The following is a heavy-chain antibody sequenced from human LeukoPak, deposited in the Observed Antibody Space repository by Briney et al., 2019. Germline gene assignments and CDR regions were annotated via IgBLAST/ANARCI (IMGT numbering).Heavy chain of an antibody. J-gene: IGHJ4*02. D-gene: IGHD6-19*01. CDR3: AKDRWGAVASFDY. Sequence: GGSLRLSCAASGFTFSSYGMHWVRQAPGKGLEWVAFIRYDGSNKYYADSVKGRFTISRDNSKNTLYLQMNSLESEDTAVYYCAKDRWGAVASFDYWGQGTLVTVSS. CDR2: IRYDGSNK. V-gene: IGHV3-30*02. CDR1: GFTFSSYG.